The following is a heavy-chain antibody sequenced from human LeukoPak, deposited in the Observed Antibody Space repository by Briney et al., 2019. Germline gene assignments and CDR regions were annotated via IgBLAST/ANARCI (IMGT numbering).Heavy chain of an antibody. CDR1: GGSITSDDYY. CDR2: IYYSGST. Sequence: SQTLSLTCTLSGGSITSDDYYWSWIRQPPGKGLEWIGYIYYSGSTSYNPSLKSRVTISVDTSKNHFSLKLSSVTAADTAVYYCARRPYLGYFDYWGRGTLVTVSS. V-gene: IGHV4-30-4*01. CDR3: ARRPYLGYFDY. D-gene: IGHD7-27*01. J-gene: IGHJ4*02.